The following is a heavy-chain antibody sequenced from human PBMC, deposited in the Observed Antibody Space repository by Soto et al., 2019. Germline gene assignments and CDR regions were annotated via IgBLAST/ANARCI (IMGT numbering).Heavy chain of an antibody. Sequence: QVQLVQSGAEVKKPGSSVKVSCKASGGTFSSYTISWVRQAPGQGLEWMGRIIPILGIANYAQKFQGRVTITADKSTSTAYMELSSLRSEDTAVYYCAREGNWYGGYDPDYWGQGTLVTVSS. CDR2: IIPILGIA. J-gene: IGHJ4*02. V-gene: IGHV1-69*08. CDR3: AREGNWYGGYDPDY. D-gene: IGHD5-12*01. CDR1: GGTFSSYT.